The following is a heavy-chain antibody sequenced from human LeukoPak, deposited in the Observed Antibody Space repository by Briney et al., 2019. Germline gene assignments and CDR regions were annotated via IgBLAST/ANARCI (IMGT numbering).Heavy chain of an antibody. CDR3: ARKYSSSPHFDY. J-gene: IGHJ4*02. CDR2: IYTSGST. V-gene: IGHV4-4*09. Sequence: SETLSLTCTVSGGSISSYCWSWIRQPPGKGLEWIGYIYTSGSTNYNPSLKSRVTISVDTSKNQFSLKLSSVTAADTAVYYCARKYSSSPHFDYWGQGTLVTVSS. D-gene: IGHD6-6*01. CDR1: GGSISSYC.